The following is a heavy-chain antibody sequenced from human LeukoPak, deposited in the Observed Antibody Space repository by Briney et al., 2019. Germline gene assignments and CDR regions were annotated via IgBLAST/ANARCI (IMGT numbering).Heavy chain of an antibody. CDR3: ARDVHAFDI. Sequence: GRSLRLSCAASGFTFSSYAMHWVRQAPGKGLEWVAVISYDGSNKYYADSVKGRFTISRDNSKNTLYLQMNSLRAEDTAVYYCARDVHAFDIWGQGTMVTVSS. V-gene: IGHV3-30*04. CDR2: ISYDGSNK. J-gene: IGHJ3*02. CDR1: GFTFSSYA. D-gene: IGHD1-1*01.